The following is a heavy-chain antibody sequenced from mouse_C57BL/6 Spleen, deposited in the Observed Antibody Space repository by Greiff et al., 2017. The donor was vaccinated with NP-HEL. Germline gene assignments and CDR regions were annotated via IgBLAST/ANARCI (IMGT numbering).Heavy chain of an antibody. CDR1: GFTFSSYG. V-gene: IGHV5-6*01. D-gene: IGHD2-5*01. J-gene: IGHJ2*01. Sequence: EVQVVESGGDLVKPGGSLKLSCAASGFTFSSYGMSWVRQTPDKRLEWVATISSGGSYTYYPDSVKGRFTISRDNAKNTLYLQMSSLKSEDTAVYYCARQRSNYDYWGQGTTLTVSS. CDR2: ISSGGSYT. CDR3: ARQRSNYDY.